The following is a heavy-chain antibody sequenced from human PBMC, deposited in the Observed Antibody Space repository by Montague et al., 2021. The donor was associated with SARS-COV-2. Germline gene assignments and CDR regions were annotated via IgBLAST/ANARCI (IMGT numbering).Heavy chain of an antibody. D-gene: IGHD3-16*02. CDR1: GFTFSSYS. V-gene: IGHV3-21*01. Sequence: SLRLSCAASGFTFSSYSMNWVRQAPGKGLERVSSISSSSSYKHYADSVKGRFTISRDNAKNSLYLQMNSLRAEDTAVYYCARDDYVWGSYRYGHYNWFDPWGQGTLVTVSS. J-gene: IGHJ5*02. CDR2: ISSSSSYK. CDR3: ARDDYVWGSYRYGHYNWFDP.